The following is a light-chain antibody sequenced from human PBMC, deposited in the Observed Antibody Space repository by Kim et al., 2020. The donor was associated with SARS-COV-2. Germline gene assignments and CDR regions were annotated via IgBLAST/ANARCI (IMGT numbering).Light chain of an antibody. J-gene: IGLJ1*01. CDR2: EIN. V-gene: IGLV2-8*01. Sequence: PGQSVTISCTGTSSDVVGYNFVAWYQQHPGKAPKLLIYEINKRPSGVPARFSGSKSGNTASLTVSGLQSEDEADYYCSSYTGSTLVFGTGTRVTVL. CDR1: SSDVVGYNF. CDR3: SSYTGSTLV.